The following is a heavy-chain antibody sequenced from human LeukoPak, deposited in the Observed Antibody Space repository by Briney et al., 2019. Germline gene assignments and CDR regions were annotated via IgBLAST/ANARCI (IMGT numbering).Heavy chain of an antibody. J-gene: IGHJ4*02. CDR1: GFTFSSYG. CDR3: AKGSSGWTH. V-gene: IGHV3-33*06. Sequence: GGSLRLSCAASGFTFSSYGMHWVRQAPGKGLEWVAVIWYDGSNKYYADSVKGRFTISRDNSKNTLYLQMNSLRAGDTAIYYCAKGSSGWTHWGQGTLVTVSS. CDR2: IWYDGSNK. D-gene: IGHD6-19*01.